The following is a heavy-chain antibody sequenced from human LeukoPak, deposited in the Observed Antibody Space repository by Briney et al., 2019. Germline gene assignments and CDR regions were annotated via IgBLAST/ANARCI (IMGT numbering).Heavy chain of an antibody. CDR1: GGSISSGGYS. CDR3: ARGDHYDSHAFDI. Sequence: SETLSLTCAVSGGSISSGGYSWSWIRQPPGKGLEWIGYIYHSGSTYYNPSLKSRVTISVDRSKNQFSLKLSSVTAADTAVYYCARGDHYDSHAFDIWGQGTMVTVSS. J-gene: IGHJ3*02. D-gene: IGHD3-22*01. V-gene: IGHV4-30-2*01. CDR2: IYHSGST.